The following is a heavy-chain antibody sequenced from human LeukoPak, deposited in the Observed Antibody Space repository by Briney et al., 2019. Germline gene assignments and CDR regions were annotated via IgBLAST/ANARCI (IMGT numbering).Heavy chain of an antibody. Sequence: GGSLRLSCEASGFTFSSHAMSWVRQAPGKGLEWDSVIGTGTTNTYYADSVKGRFTISRDNSKNTVYLQMSSLRPEDTAVYYCAKRVAAAGRTYYFDYWGQGTLVIVSS. CDR2: IGTGTTNT. CDR3: AKRVAAAGRTYYFDY. V-gene: IGHV3-23*01. CDR1: GFTFSSHA. J-gene: IGHJ4*02. D-gene: IGHD6-13*01.